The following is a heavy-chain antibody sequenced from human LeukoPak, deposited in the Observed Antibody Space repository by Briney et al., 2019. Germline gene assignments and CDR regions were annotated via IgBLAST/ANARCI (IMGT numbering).Heavy chain of an antibody. CDR3: ARNGDYSADS. V-gene: IGHV4-30-2*01. Sequence: SETLSLTCAVSGGSISSGGYSWSWIRQPPGKGLEWIGYIYHSGSTYYNPSLKSRVTISVDKSKNQFSLKLTSVTAADTAVYYCARNGDYSADSWGQGTLLTVSS. CDR2: IYHSGST. D-gene: IGHD4-17*01. CDR1: GGSISSGGYS. J-gene: IGHJ4*02.